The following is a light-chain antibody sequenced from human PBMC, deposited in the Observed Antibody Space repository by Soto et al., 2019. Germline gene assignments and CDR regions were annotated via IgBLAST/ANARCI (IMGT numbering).Light chain of an antibody. V-gene: IGLV2-8*01. CDR3: SSYSISTAYL. Sequence: QSVLTQPPSASGSPGQSVTISCTGTSSDVGGYNYVSWYQQHPGKAPKLMIYEVNKRPSGVPDRFSGSKSGNTASLTISGLQAEDEADYFCSSYSISTAYLFGTGTKSPS. CDR1: SSDVGGYNY. CDR2: EVN. J-gene: IGLJ1*01.